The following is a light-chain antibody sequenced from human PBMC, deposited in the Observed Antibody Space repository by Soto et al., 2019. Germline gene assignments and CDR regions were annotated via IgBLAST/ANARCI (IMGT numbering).Light chain of an antibody. V-gene: IGKV3-15*01. CDR1: QSISSD. Sequence: EIVMTQSPATLSVSPGERATLSCRASQSISSDLAWYQQKPGQAPRLLMFGASTRATGIPARFSGSGSGTEFTLTINSLQSEDFAVYYCQQYYNWPRTFGQGTKVDI. J-gene: IGKJ1*01. CDR3: QQYYNWPRT. CDR2: GAS.